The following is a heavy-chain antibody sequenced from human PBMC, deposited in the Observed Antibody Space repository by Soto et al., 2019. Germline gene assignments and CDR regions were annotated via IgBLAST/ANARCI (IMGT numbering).Heavy chain of an antibody. CDR1: GYTFTGYY. V-gene: IGHV1-2*02. CDR3: ARDRNYYGSGSYYRREYYYYYYGMDV. Sequence: GASVKVSCKASGYTFTGYYMHWVRQAPGQGLEWMGWINPNSGGTNYAQKFQGRVTMTRATSISTAYMELSRLRSDDTAVYYCARDRNYYGSGSYYRREYYYYYYGMDVWGQGTTVTVSS. CDR2: INPNSGGT. J-gene: IGHJ6*02. D-gene: IGHD3-10*01.